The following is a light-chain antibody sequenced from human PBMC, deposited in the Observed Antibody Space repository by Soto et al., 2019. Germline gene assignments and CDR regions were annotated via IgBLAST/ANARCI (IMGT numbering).Light chain of an antibody. CDR1: QSISSW. V-gene: IGKV1-5*03. CDR3: QQYNSYS. Sequence: DIQITQSPSTPSASVGDRVTITCRASQSISSWLAWYQQKPGKAPKLLIYKASSLESGVPSRFSGSGSGTEFTLTISSLQPDDFATYYCQQYNSYSFGQGTKVDIK. J-gene: IGKJ1*01. CDR2: KAS.